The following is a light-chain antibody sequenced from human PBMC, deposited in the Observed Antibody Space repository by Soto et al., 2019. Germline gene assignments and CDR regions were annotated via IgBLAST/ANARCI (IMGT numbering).Light chain of an antibody. CDR2: EVN. J-gene: IGLJ1*01. CDR3: SSYAGSSNV. Sequence: QSALTQPASVSGSPGQSITISCTGTSSNIGSYNLISWFQHHPGKAPQLMIYEVNKRPSGVPDRFSGSKSGNTASLTVSGLQAEDEADYYCSSYAGSSNVFGTGTKLTVL. CDR1: SSNIGSYNL. V-gene: IGLV2-14*02.